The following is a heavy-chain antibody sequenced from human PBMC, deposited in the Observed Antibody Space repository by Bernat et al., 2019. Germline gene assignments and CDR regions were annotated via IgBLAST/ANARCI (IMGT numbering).Heavy chain of an antibody. D-gene: IGHD3-10*01. J-gene: IGHJ4*02. CDR1: GFTFSSYA. Sequence: QVQLVESGGGVVQPGRSLRLSCAASGFTFSSYAMHWVRQAPGKGLEWVAVISYDGSNKYYADSVKGRFTISRDNSKNTLYLQMNSLRAEDTAVYCCAREADYYGSGSYHYWGQGTLVTVSS. CDR3: AREADYYGSGSYHY. CDR2: ISYDGSNK. V-gene: IGHV3-30*01.